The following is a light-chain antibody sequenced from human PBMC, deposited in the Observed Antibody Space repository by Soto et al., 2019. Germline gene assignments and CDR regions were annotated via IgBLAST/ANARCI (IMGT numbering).Light chain of an antibody. CDR2: DAS. V-gene: IGKV1-5*01. CDR3: QQYNSYPPWT. Sequence: DIQMTQSPSTLSASVGDRVTITCRASQSISSWLAWYQQKPGKAPKLLIYDASSLESGVPSRFSGSGSGTESALTISSLQPDDFATYYYQQYNSYPPWTFGQGTKVEIK. CDR1: QSISSW. J-gene: IGKJ1*01.